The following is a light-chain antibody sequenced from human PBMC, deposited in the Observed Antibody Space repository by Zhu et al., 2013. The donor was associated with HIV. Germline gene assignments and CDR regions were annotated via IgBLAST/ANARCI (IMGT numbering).Light chain of an antibody. CDR2: KAS. CDR3: QQYNTYPYS. Sequence: DIQMTQSPSTLSASVGDTVTITCRASQSVSAWLAWYQQKPGKAPKLLIYKASDLQSGVPPRFSGRGSGTEFTLTIHSLQPDDFATYYCQQYNTYPYSFGQGTKLETK. V-gene: IGKV1-5*03. J-gene: IGKJ2*03. CDR1: QSVSAW.